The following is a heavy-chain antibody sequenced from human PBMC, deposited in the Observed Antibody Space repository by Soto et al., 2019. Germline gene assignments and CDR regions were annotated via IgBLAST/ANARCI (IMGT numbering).Heavy chain of an antibody. D-gene: IGHD6-25*01. V-gene: IGHV4-30-2*01. J-gene: IGHJ4*02. CDR3: ARVIGSEVDY. Sequence: SETLSLTCAVSGGSISSVCYSWSWIRQPPGKGLEWIGYIYHSGSTYYNPSLKSRVTTSVDRSKNQFSLKLSSVTAADTAVYYCARVIGSEVDYWGQGTLVTVSS. CDR1: GGSISSVCYS. CDR2: IYHSGST.